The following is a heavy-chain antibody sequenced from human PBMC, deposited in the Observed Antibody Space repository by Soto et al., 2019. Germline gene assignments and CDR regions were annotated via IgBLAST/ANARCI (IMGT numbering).Heavy chain of an antibody. V-gene: IGHV3-7*03. J-gene: IGHJ6*02. CDR2: IKQDGSEK. CDR3: ARESKPLYYYYYYGMDV. CDR1: GFTFSSYW. Sequence: EVQLVESGGGLVQPGGSLRLSCAASGFTFSSYWMSWVRQAPGKGLEWVANIKQDGSEKYYVDSVKGRFTISRDNAKNSLYLQMNSLRAEDTAVYYCARESKPLYYYYYYGMDVWGQGTTVTVSS.